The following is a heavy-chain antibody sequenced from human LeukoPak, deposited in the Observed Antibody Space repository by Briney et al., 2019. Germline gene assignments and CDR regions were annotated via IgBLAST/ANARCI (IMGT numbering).Heavy chain of an antibody. CDR3: ARTRSFYDSSGYYYGWFDP. CDR2: MNPNSGNT. D-gene: IGHD3-22*01. V-gene: IGHV1-8*01. CDR1: GYTFTSYD. Sequence: EASVKVSCKASGYTFTSYDINWVRQATGQGLEWMGWMNPNSGNTGYAQKFQGRVTMTRNTSISTAYMELSSLRSEDTAVYYCARTRSFYDSSGYYYGWFDPWGQGTLVTVSS. J-gene: IGHJ5*02.